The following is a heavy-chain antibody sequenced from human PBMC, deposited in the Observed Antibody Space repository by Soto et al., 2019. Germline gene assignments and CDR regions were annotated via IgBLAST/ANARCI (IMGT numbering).Heavy chain of an antibody. D-gene: IGHD2-8*01. CDR1: GYTFTSYG. CDR3: ARGGLGYCTNGVCPANWFDP. V-gene: IGHV1-18*04. Sequence: ASVKVCCKASGYTFTSYGITWVRQAPGQGLEWMGWISAYNGNTHYAQKLQGRVTMTTDTSTSTAYMELRSLRSDDTAVYYCARGGLGYCTNGVCPANWFDPWGQGTLVTVSS. J-gene: IGHJ5*02. CDR2: ISAYNGNT.